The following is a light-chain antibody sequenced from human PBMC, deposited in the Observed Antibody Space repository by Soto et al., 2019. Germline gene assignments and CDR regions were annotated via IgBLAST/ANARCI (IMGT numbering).Light chain of an antibody. CDR1: TSNIGNNG. J-gene: IGLJ2*01. Sequence: QSVLTQPPSVSEAPRQTVTISCSGNTSNIGNNGVNWYRQFPGEAPKLLIYYDDLLPSGVSDRFSGSKSGTSASLAISVLQSEDEADYYCAVWDDTLNRPIFGGGTKVTVL. CDR3: AVWDDTLNRPI. CDR2: YDD. V-gene: IGLV1-36*01.